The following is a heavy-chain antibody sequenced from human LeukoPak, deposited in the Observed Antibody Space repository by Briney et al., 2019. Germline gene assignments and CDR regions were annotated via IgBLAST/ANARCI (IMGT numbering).Heavy chain of an antibody. CDR3: ARVRTPNWFDP. Sequence: SETLSLTCTVSGGSISSGSYYWSWIRQPAGKGLEWIGRIYTSGSTNYNPSLKSRVTISVDTSKNQFSLKLSSVTAADTAVYYCARVRTPNWFDPWGQGTLVTVSS. CDR2: IYTSGST. V-gene: IGHV4-61*02. D-gene: IGHD1-1*01. CDR1: GGSISSGSYY. J-gene: IGHJ5*02.